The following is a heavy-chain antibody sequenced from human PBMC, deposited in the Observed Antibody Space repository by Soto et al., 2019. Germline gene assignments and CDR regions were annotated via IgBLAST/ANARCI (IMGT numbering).Heavy chain of an antibody. CDR3: TRSRYSNYLSGNYGMDV. CDR2: IRSKAYGGTT. D-gene: IGHD4-4*01. CDR1: GFTFGDYA. J-gene: IGHJ6*02. V-gene: IGHV3-49*04. Sequence: QPGGSLRLSCTASGFTFGDYAMSWVRQAPGKGLEWVGFIRSKAYGGTTEYAASVKGRFTISRDDSKSIAYLQMNSLKTEDTAVYCCTRSRYSNYLSGNYGMDVWGQGTTVTVSS.